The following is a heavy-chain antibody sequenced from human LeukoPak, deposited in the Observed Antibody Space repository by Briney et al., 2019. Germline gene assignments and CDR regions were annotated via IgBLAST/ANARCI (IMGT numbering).Heavy chain of an antibody. D-gene: IGHD1-26*01. CDR1: GGSMSSYY. Sequence: SETLSLTCTVSGGSMSSYYWSWIRQSPGKGLEWIGYIYYSGSTNYNPSLKSRVTISVDTSKNQFSLKLSSVTAVDAAVYYCARGPVGGATYYDGDAFDIWGQGTMVTVSS. CDR2: IYYSGST. J-gene: IGHJ3*02. V-gene: IGHV4-59*01. CDR3: ARGPVGGATYYDGDAFDI.